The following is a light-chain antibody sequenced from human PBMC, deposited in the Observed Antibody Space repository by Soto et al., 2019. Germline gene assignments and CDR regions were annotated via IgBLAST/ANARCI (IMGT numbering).Light chain of an antibody. CDR1: SSDLAIYNY. Sequence: QSALTQPASVSGSPGQSITISCTGTSSDLAIYNYVSWYQQQPGKAPKLMIYQVTNRPSGVSARFSASKSGNTASLTISGLQAEDEADYYCNSRGGSRPYYVFGTGTKVTVL. J-gene: IGLJ1*01. CDR2: QVT. CDR3: NSRGGSRPYYV. V-gene: IGLV2-14*01.